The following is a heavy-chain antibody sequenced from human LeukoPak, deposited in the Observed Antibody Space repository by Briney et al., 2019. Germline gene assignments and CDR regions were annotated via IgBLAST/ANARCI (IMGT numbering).Heavy chain of an antibody. D-gene: IGHD3-10*02. CDR2: INHSGST. V-gene: IGHV4-34*01. J-gene: IGHJ4*02. Sequence: EXXSLTXXVYGGSXSGYYWSWIRQPPGKGLEWIGEINHSGSTNYNPSLKSRVTISVDTSKNQFSLKLSSVTAADTAVYYCARGGRSLVRGYFDYWGQGTLVTVSS. CDR1: GGSXSGYY. CDR3: ARGGRSLVRGYFDY.